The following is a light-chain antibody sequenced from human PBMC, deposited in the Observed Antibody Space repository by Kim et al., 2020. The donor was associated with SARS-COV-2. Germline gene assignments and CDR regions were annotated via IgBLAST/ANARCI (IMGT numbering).Light chain of an antibody. V-gene: IGLV1-44*01. CDR2: SNN. Sequence: ELTQPPSASGTPGQRVTMSCSGSSSSIGSNTVNWYQQLPGTAPKLLIYSNNQRPSGVPDRFSGSKSGTSASLAISGLQPEDEADYYCAAWDDSLNYVF. J-gene: IGLJ1*01. CDR3: AAWDDSLNYV. CDR1: SSSIGSNT.